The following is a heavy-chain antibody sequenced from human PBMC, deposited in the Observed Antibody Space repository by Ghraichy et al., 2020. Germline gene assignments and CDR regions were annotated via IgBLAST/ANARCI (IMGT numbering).Heavy chain of an antibody. CDR2: IYYSGST. D-gene: IGHD6-13*01. J-gene: IGHJ4*02. Sequence: SETLSLTCTVSGGSISSSSYYWGWIRQPPGKGLEWIGSIYYSGSTYYNPSLKSRVTISVDTSKNQFSLKLSSVTAADTAVYYCARLLPAPFIAPWGQGTLVTVSS. V-gene: IGHV4-39*01. CDR3: ARLLPAPFIAP. CDR1: GGSISSSSYY.